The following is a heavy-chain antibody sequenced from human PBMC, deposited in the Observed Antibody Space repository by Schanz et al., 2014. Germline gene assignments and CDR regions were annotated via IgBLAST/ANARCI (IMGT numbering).Heavy chain of an antibody. CDR3: VKDAHSSSWWGGAFDI. Sequence: EVQLVESGGGLVQPGGSLIISCSASGFTFSDYALHWVRQAPGKGLEYVSAITKDGRRAYYADSVKGRFTISRDNSKSTHYLQMSSLRVEDPAVYYCVKDAHSSSWWGGAFDIWGQGTMVTVSS. CDR2: ITKDGRRA. D-gene: IGHD6-13*01. V-gene: IGHV3-64D*06. J-gene: IGHJ3*02. CDR1: GFTFSDYA.